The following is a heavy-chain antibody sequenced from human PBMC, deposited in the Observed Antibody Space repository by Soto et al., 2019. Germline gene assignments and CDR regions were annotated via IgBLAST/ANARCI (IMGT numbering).Heavy chain of an antibody. CDR3: ARWSGVGVAGMDV. D-gene: IGHD3-10*01. CDR2: SFYSGIT. J-gene: IGHJ6*02. CDR1: GDSINGGDYY. V-gene: IGHV4-30-4*01. Sequence: QVQLQESGPRLVKPLQTLSLTCTVSGDSINGGDYYWSWIRQPPGRGLEWVGYSFYSGITDYNPSLKSRMTISMDTSKNQFSLRLNSVTAADTAVYFCARWSGVGVAGMDVWGQGTTVSVSS.